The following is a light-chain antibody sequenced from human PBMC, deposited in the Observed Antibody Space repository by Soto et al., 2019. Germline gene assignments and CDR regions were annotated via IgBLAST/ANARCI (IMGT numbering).Light chain of an antibody. CDR3: SSYAMKDNRGSMI. J-gene: IGLJ2*01. Sequence: QSVLTQPASVSGSPGQTITISCTGTSNDIGSYNFVSGYQQYPARAPTLIIYEVAHRPSGISDHFSGSKSGNTASLTISAIQAEDEAHCYCSSYAMKDNRGSMIFCGGTKLTVL. V-gene: IGLV2-14*01. CDR2: EVA. CDR1: SNDIGSYNF.